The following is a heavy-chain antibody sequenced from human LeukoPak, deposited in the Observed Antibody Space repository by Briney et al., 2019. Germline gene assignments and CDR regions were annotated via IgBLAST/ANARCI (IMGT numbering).Heavy chain of an antibody. J-gene: IGHJ4*02. CDR2: ISAYNGNT. Sequence: ASVKVSCKASGYTFTNYGISWVRQAPGQGLEWMGWISAYNGNTNYAQKLRGRVTMTRDTSTSTAYMGLRSLRSDDTAVYYCARDEGYCTSTTCYFPDYWGQGTLVTVSS. V-gene: IGHV1-18*04. CDR3: ARDEGYCTSTTCYFPDY. D-gene: IGHD2-2*01. CDR1: GYTFTNYG.